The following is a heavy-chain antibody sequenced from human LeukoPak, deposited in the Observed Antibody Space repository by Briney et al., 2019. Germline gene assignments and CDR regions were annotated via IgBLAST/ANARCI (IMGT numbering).Heavy chain of an antibody. D-gene: IGHD6-13*01. CDR1: GGTFSSYA. CDR3: ARAPPYSSSWYLFDY. V-gene: IGHV1-69*05. J-gene: IGHJ4*02. Sequence: ASVKVSCKASGGTFSSYAISWVRQAPGQGLEWMGGIIPIFGTANYAQKFQGRVTMTRDTSTSTVYMELSSLRSEDTAVYYCARAPPYSSSWYLFDYWGQGTLVTVSS. CDR2: IIPIFGTA.